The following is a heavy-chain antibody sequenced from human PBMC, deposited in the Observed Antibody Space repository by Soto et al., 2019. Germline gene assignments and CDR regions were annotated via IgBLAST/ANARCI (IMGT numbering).Heavy chain of an antibody. V-gene: IGHV5-51*01. D-gene: IGHD6-13*01. J-gene: IGHJ5*02. CDR3: ARLTFPSSSHPESADNWFDP. CDR2: IYPGDSDT. CDR1: GYSFTSYW. Sequence: PGESLKISCKGSGYSFTSYWIGWVRQMPGKGLEWLGIIYPGDSDTRYSPSFQGQVTISADKSISTAYLQWSSLKASDTAMYYCARLTFPSSSHPESADNWFDPWGQGTLVTVSS.